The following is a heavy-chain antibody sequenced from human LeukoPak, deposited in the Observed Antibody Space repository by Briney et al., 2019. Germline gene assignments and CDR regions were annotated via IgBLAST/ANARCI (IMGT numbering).Heavy chain of an antibody. CDR1: GGSISSYY. D-gene: IGHD6-19*01. V-gene: IGHV4-59*01. J-gene: IGHJ3*02. CDR3: ARAISSSGWHRDAFDI. Sequence: PSETLSLTCTVSGGSISSYYWSWIRQPPGKGLEWIGYIYYSGSTNYNPSLKSRVTISVDTSKNQFSLKLSSVTAADTAVYYCARAISSSGWHRDAFDIWGQGTMVTVSS. CDR2: IYYSGST.